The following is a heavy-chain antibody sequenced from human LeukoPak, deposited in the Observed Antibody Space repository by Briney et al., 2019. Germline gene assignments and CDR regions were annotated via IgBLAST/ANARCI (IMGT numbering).Heavy chain of an antibody. CDR2: INPNSGGT. CDR3: ARDRGYGSGIFDY. V-gene: IGHV1-2*02. D-gene: IGHD3-10*01. J-gene: IGHJ4*02. CDR1: GYTFTGYY. Sequence: ASVKVSCKASGYTFTGYYVHWARQAPGQGLEWMGWINPNSGGTNYAQKFQGRVTMTRDTSISTAYMELSRLRSDDTAVYYCARDRGYGSGIFDYWGQGTLVTVSS.